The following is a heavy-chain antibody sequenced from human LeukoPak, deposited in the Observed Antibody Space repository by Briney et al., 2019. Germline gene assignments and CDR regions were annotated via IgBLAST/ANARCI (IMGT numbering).Heavy chain of an antibody. CDR3: ARGYSMIVVVIIH. D-gene: IGHD3-22*01. V-gene: IGHV3-30-3*01. CDR2: ISYDGSNK. CDR1: GFTFSSYA. J-gene: IGHJ4*02. Sequence: PGRSLRLSCAASGFTFSSYAMHWVRQAPGKGLEWVAVISYDGSNKYYADSVKGRFTISRDNSKNTLYLQMNSLRAEDTAVYYCARGYSMIVVVIIHWGQGTLVTVSS.